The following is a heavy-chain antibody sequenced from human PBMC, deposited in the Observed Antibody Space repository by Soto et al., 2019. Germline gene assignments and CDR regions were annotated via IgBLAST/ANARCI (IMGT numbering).Heavy chain of an antibody. CDR2: IYTSGST. D-gene: IGHD6-19*01. J-gene: IGHJ3*02. CDR1: GGSISSYY. Sequence: QVQLQESGPGLVKPSETLSLTCTVSGGSISSYYWSWIRQPAGKGLEWIGRIYTSGSTNYNPSLKSRVTMSVDTAKNQSSLKLSSVTAADTAVYYCVTAIAVAGTDDAFDIWGQGTMVTVSS. V-gene: IGHV4-4*07. CDR3: VTAIAVAGTDDAFDI.